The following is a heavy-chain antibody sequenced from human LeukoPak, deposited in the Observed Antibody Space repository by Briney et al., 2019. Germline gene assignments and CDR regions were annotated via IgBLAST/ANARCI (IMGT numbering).Heavy chain of an antibody. CDR1: GFTFSTYA. CDR2: ITDSGRDT. J-gene: IGHJ6*03. V-gene: IGHV3-23*01. D-gene: IGHD3-10*01. CDR3: ARSGGSRSDGPPYYYYYYMDV. Sequence: GGSLRLSCAAFGFTFSTYAMNWVRQAPGKRLEWVSSITDSGRDTYYAGSVKGRITISRDNSRNTLYLQMNSLRAEDTAVYYCARSGGSRSDGPPYYYYYYMDVWGKGTTVTISS.